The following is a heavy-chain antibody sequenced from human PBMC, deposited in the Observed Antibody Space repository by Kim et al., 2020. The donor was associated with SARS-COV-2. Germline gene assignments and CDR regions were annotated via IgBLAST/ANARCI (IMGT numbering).Heavy chain of an antibody. J-gene: IGHJ4*02. Sequence: GGSLILSCAASGFTFSSYCMHWVRQAPGKGLEWVSVIWNDGSNKYYADSVKGRFTISRDNSKNTLYLQMNSLRAEDTAVYYCAGLNSSGWYVDYWGQGTLVTVSS. CDR3: AGLNSSGWYVDY. V-gene: IGHV3-33*01. CDR2: IWNDGSNK. D-gene: IGHD6-19*01. CDR1: GFTFSSYC.